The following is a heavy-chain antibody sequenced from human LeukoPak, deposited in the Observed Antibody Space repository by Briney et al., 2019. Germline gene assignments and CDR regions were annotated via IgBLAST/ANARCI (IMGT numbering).Heavy chain of an antibody. CDR2: INSDGSST. D-gene: IGHD1-14*01. Sequence: GGSLRLSCAASGFTSSSYWMHWVRHAPGKGLVWVSRINSDGSSTSYADSVKGRFTISKDNAKNTLYLQMNSLRAEDTAVYYCATGQGHGMDVWGQGTTVTVSS. CDR3: ATGQGHGMDV. V-gene: IGHV3-74*01. J-gene: IGHJ6*02. CDR1: GFTSSSYW.